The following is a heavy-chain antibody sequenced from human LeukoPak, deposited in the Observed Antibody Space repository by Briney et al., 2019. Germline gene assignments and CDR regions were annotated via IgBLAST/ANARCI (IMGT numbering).Heavy chain of an antibody. CDR1: GYTFTSYA. D-gene: IGHD2-15*01. Sequence: ASVNVSCKASGYTFTSYAMNWVRQAPGQGLEWMGWINTNTGNPTYAQGFTGRFVFSLDTSVSTAYLQISSLKAEDTAVYYCARQSIPGYCSGGSCYSGYWGQGTLVTVSS. J-gene: IGHJ4*02. V-gene: IGHV7-4-1*02. CDR2: INTNTGNP. CDR3: ARQSIPGYCSGGSCYSGY.